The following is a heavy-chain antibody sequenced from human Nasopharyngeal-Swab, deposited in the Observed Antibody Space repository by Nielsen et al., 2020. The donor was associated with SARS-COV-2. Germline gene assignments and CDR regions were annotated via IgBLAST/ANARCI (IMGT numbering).Heavy chain of an antibody. CDR3: ARERQLPQYYYYYYYMDV. CDR1: GGSFSGYY. CDR2: INHSGST. Sequence: SETLSLTCAVYGGSFSGYYWSWIRQPPGTGLEWIGEINHSGSTNDNPSLKSRVTISVDTSKNQFSLKLSPVTAADTAVYYCARERQLPQYYYYYYYMDVWGKGTTVTVSS. D-gene: IGHD2-2*01. V-gene: IGHV4-34*01. J-gene: IGHJ6*03.